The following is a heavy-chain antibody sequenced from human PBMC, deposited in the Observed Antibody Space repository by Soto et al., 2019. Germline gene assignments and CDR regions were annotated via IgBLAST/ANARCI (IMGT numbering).Heavy chain of an antibody. D-gene: IGHD6-13*01. CDR3: ASSNIAAAGFYYYGMDV. CDR1: GDSISSYY. J-gene: IGHJ6*02. Sequence: TSETLSLTCTVSGDSISSYYWSWTRQPPGKGLEWIGYIYYSGSTNYNPSLKSRVTISVDTSKNQFSLNLSSVTAADTAVYYCASSNIAAAGFYYYGMDVWGRGTTVTVSS. CDR2: IYYSGST. V-gene: IGHV4-59*01.